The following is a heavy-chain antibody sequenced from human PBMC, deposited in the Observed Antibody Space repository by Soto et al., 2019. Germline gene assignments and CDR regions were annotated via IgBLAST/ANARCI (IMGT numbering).Heavy chain of an antibody. J-gene: IGHJ2*01. D-gene: IGHD3-10*01. CDR2: ISSSGSTI. CDR3: ARIGVTMVRGANPYWYFDL. CDR1: GFTFSDYY. Sequence: GGSLRLSCAASGFTFSDYYMSWIRQAPGKGLEWVSYISSSGSTIYYADSVKGRFTISRDNAKNSLYLQMNSLRAEDTAVYYCARIGVTMVRGANPYWYFDLWGRGTLVTVSS. V-gene: IGHV3-11*01.